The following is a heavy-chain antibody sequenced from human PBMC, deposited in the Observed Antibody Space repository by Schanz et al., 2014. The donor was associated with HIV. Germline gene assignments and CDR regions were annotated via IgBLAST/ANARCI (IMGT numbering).Heavy chain of an antibody. CDR2: IWFDGSNK. Sequence: QVQLVESGGGVVQPGKSLRLSCAASGFTFSSYGMHWVRQAPGKGLEWVAVIWFDGSNKYCSDSVKGRFTISRDNSKNTLYLQMNSLRAEDTAVYYCVRVRSPRVKIVVVMDYYYYAMDVWGLGTQVTVS. J-gene: IGHJ6*02. V-gene: IGHV3-33*01. CDR1: GFTFSSYG. CDR3: VRVRSPRVKIVVVMDYYYYAMDV. D-gene: IGHD3-22*01.